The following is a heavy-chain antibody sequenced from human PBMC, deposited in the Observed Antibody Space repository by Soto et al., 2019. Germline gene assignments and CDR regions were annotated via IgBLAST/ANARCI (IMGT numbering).Heavy chain of an antibody. J-gene: IGHJ6*02. CDR3: ARFVRASSGTTCYTRADV. CDR1: GGSVSSDTHF. V-gene: IGHV4-61*01. D-gene: IGHD2-2*02. CDR2: IYSSGST. Sequence: PSETLSLTCTVSGGSVSSDTHFWSWIRQHPEKRLEWIWFIYSSGSTTYNPSLKSLVTMSVDTSKNQFSLKLRSVIVADTAVYHCARFVRASSGTTCYTRADVWGQGTTVT.